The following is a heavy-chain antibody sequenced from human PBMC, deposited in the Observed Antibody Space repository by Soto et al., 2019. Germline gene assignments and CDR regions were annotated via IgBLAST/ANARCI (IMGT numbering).Heavy chain of an antibody. Sequence: QITLKKSGPTLVKPTQTLTLTCTFSGFSLSTSGVGVGWIRQPPGKALEWLALIYWDDDKRYSPSLKSRLTITKDTPKNQVVLTMNNMDPVDTATYYCAHRARGVAWGYFDYWGQGTLVTVSS. CDR2: IYWDDDK. CDR1: GFSLSTSGVG. D-gene: IGHD3-10*01. CDR3: AHRARGVAWGYFDY. V-gene: IGHV2-5*02. J-gene: IGHJ4*02.